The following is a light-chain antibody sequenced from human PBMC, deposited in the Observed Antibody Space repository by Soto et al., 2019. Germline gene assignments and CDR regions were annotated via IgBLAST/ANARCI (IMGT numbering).Light chain of an antibody. J-gene: IGLJ3*02. CDR1: SSDIGGYNY. V-gene: IGLV2-14*01. Sequence: QSAVTQPACVSGSPGQSITISCTGTSSDIGGYNYVSWYQQFPGKAPKLMISEVNNRPSGVSSRFSGSRSGNTASLTISGVQAEDEAAYYCSSYTSSGTWVFGGGTKLTVL. CDR2: EVN. CDR3: SSYTSSGTWV.